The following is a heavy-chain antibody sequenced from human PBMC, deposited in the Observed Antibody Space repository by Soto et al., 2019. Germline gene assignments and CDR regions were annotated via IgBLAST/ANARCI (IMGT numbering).Heavy chain of an antibody. CDR2: ISYDGSNK. J-gene: IGHJ6*02. CDR1: GVTFSSYA. Sequence: GGCMRLSCAASGVTFSSYAMHWVRQAPGKGLEWVAVISYDGSNKYYADSVKGRFTISRDNSKNTLYLQMNSLRAEDTAVYYCARDHCSSTSCYSVYYYYYGMDVWGQGTTVTVSS. V-gene: IGHV3-30-3*01. CDR3: ARDHCSSTSCYSVYYYYYGMDV. D-gene: IGHD2-2*01.